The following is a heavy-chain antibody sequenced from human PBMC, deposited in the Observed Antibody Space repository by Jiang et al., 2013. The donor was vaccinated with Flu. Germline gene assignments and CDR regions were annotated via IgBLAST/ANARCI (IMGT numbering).Heavy chain of an antibody. CDR1: GFTVSSNY. CDR2: IYSGGST. CDR3: ARVVVDSYGMDV. V-gene: IGHV3-66*01. J-gene: IGHJ6*02. D-gene: IGHD2-15*01. Sequence: ESGGGLVQPGGSLRLSCAASGFTVSSNYMSWVRQAPGKGLEWVSVIYSGGSTYYADSVKGRFTISRDNSKNTLYLQMNSLRAEDTAVYYCARVVVDSYGMDVWGQGTTVTVSS.